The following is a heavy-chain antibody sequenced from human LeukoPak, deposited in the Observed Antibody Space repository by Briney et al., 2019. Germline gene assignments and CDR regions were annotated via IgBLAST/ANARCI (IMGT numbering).Heavy chain of an antibody. CDR3: ARQGLRGYSKTPPIDY. CDR1: GGSISSSSYY. CDR2: IYYSGST. J-gene: IGHJ4*02. Sequence: SETLSLTCTVSGGSISSSSYYWGWIRQPPGKGLEWIGSIYYSGSTYYNPSLKSRVTISVDTSKNQFSLKLSSVTAADTAVYYCARQGLRGYSKTPPIDYWGQGTLVTVSS. V-gene: IGHV4-39*01. D-gene: IGHD5-18*01.